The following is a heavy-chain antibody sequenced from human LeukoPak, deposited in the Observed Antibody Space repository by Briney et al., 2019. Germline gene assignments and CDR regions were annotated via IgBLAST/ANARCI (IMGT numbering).Heavy chain of an antibody. J-gene: IGHJ6*02. D-gene: IGHD2-2*01. CDR3: ARDYCSSTSCYGDYYYGMDV. CDR2: ISAYNGNT. CDR1: GYTFTSYG. Sequence: ASVKVSCKASGYTFTSYGISWVRQAPGQGLEWMGWISAYNGNTNYAQKLQGRVTMTTDTSTSTAYMELRSLRSDDTAVYYCARDYCSSTSCYGDYYYGMDVWGQGTTVTVSS. V-gene: IGHV1-18*01.